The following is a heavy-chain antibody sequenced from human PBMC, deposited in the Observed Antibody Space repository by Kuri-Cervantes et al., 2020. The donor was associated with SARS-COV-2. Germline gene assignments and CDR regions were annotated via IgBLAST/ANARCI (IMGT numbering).Heavy chain of an antibody. Sequence: GGSLRPSWQASGFTFSSYWMSWVRQAPGKGLEWVAKIKQEGSEKYYVGSVKGRFTISRDNANKSLYQQMNSLRAEDTAVYYCARAPESYGWFDPWGQGTLVTVSS. J-gene: IGHJ5*02. D-gene: IGHD4-17*01. CDR2: IKQEGSEK. CDR3: ARAPESYGWFDP. V-gene: IGHV3-7*01. CDR1: GFTFSSYW.